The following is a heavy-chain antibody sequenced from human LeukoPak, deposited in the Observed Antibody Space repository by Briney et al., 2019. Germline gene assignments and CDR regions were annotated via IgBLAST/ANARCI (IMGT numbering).Heavy chain of an antibody. Sequence: GGSLRLSCAASGFAFGSYAIHWVRQAPGKGLEWVAVISYDGSNKYYADSVKGRFTISRDNSKNTLYLQMNSLRAEDTAVYYCARDSGFSGTQRGEYWGQGTLVTVSS. V-gene: IGHV3-30*04. D-gene: IGHD3/OR15-3a*01. CDR1: GFAFGSYA. CDR2: ISYDGSNK. CDR3: ARDSGFSGTQRGEY. J-gene: IGHJ4*02.